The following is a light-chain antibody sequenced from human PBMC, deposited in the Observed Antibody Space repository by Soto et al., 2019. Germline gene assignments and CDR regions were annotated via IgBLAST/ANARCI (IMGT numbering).Light chain of an antibody. CDR2: GAS. J-gene: IGKJ1*01. V-gene: IGKV3-15*01. CDR3: QQYNNWPWT. CDR1: QSISDP. Sequence: EISVTQSPLTLSLCPEVRAAVPSWASQSISDPLAWYQQKPGQAPRLLIHGASTRAPGFPARFSGSGSGTDFTLTISSLQSEDFAVYYCQQYNNWPWTFGQGTKV.